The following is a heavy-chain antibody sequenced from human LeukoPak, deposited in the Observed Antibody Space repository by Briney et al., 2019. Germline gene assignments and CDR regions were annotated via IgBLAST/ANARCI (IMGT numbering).Heavy chain of an antibody. Sequence: ASVKASCKASGYTFTGYYMHWVRQAPGRGLEWMGWINPNSGGTNYAQKFQGRVTMTRDTSISTAYMELSRLRSDDTAVYYCARIGIAAAGTLSDYWGQGTLVTVSS. D-gene: IGHD6-13*01. CDR1: GYTFTGYY. CDR2: INPNSGGT. CDR3: ARIGIAAAGTLSDY. J-gene: IGHJ4*02. V-gene: IGHV1-2*02.